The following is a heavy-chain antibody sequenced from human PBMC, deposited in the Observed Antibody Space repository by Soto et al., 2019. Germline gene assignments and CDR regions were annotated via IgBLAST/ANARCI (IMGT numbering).Heavy chain of an antibody. CDR2: IYYSGST. J-gene: IGHJ3*02. CDR1: GGSVSSGSYY. Sequence: SETLSLTCTVSGGSVSSGSYYWSWIRQPPGKGLEWIGYIYYSGSTNYNPSLKSRVTISVDTSKNQFSLKLSSVTAADTAVYYCAVDLVGAGNDAFDIWGQGTMVTVSS. V-gene: IGHV4-61*01. D-gene: IGHD1-26*01. CDR3: AVDLVGAGNDAFDI.